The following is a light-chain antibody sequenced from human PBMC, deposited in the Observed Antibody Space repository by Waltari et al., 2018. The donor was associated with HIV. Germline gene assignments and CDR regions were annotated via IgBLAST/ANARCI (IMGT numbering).Light chain of an antibody. CDR2: GVT. CDR3: SSFAGTGTPM. V-gene: IGLV2-14*01. J-gene: IGLJ3*02. Sequence: QSPLYQPASVSGSPGQSITIPCSGVRHTLDFDNFVCGYQLRPGKAPQLLLFGVTPRPSGISSRFSGSTSGGTASLTISDLQIEDEADYFCSSFAGTGTPMFGGGTKLTVL. CDR1: RHTLDFDNF.